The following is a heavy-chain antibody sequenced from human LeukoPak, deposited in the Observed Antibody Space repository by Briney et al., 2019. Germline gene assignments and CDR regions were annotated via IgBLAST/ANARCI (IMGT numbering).Heavy chain of an antibody. J-gene: IGHJ5*02. CDR3: ARAQLLTNWFDP. Sequence: GESLKISCKGSGYSFTSYWIAWVRQMPGEGLEWMGIIYPGDSDTRYSPSFQGQVTISADKSINTAYLHWSSLKASDTAIYYCARAQLLTNWFDPWGQGTLVTVSS. D-gene: IGHD5-24*01. V-gene: IGHV5-51*01. CDR1: GYSFTSYW. CDR2: IYPGDSDT.